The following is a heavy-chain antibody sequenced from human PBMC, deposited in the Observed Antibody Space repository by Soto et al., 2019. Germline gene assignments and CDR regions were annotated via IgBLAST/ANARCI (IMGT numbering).Heavy chain of an antibody. D-gene: IGHD2-21*02. J-gene: IGHJ4*02. CDR2: IIPILGIA. Sequence: QVQLVQSGAEVKKPGSSVKVSCKASGGTFSSYTISWVRQAPGQGLEWMGRIIPILGIANYAQKFQGRVTITADKSTSTAYMDLSSLRSEDTAVYYCAREQYGGDPMIWGQGTLVTVSS. CDR3: AREQYGGDPMI. CDR1: GGTFSSYT. V-gene: IGHV1-69*08.